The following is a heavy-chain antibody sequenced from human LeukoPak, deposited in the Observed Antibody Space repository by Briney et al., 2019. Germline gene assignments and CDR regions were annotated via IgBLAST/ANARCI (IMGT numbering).Heavy chain of an antibody. CDR3: ASVYYYGSGSYYRRVRDPSPNWFDP. CDR1: GGSFSGYY. Sequence: PSETLSLTCAVCGGSFSGYYWSWIRQPPGKGLEWIGEINHSGSTNYNPSLKSRVTISVDTSKNQFSLKLSSVTAADTAVYYCASVYYYGSGSYYRRVRDPSPNWFDPWGQGTLVTVSS. D-gene: IGHD3-10*01. J-gene: IGHJ5*02. CDR2: INHSGST. V-gene: IGHV4-34*01.